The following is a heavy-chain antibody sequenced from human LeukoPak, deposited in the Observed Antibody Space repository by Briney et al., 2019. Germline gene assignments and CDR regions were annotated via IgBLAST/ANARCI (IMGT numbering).Heavy chain of an antibody. CDR3: TSGGTVTPMDY. CDR2: IRSKANSYAT. D-gene: IGHD4-11*01. Sequence: GGSLRLSCAASGFTFSGSAMHWVRQASGTGLEWVGRIRSKANSYATAYAASVKGRFTISRDDSKNTAYLQMNSLKTEDTAVYYCTSGGTVTPMDYWGQGTLVTVSS. J-gene: IGHJ4*02. V-gene: IGHV3-73*01. CDR1: GFTFSGSA.